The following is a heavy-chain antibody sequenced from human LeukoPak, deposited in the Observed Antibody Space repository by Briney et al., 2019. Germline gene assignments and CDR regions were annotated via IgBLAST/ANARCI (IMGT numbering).Heavy chain of an antibody. CDR1: GFTFSDYY. CDR2: ISSNHKTI. J-gene: IGHJ4*02. CDR3: ARGYRGSYFFDY. D-gene: IGHD1-26*01. V-gene: IGHV3-11*01. Sequence: GGSLRLSCAASGFTFSDYYMSWIRQAPGKGLEWVSYISSNHKTIYYAASVKDRFTISRDNAYNSLFLQMNSLTAEDTAIYYCARGYRGSYFFDYWGQGILVTVSS.